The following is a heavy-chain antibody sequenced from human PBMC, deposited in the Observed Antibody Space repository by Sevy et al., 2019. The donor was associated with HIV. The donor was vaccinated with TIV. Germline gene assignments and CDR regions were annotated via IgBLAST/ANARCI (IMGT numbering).Heavy chain of an antibody. CDR3: ARDGRMVRGVVYYYYYGMDV. CDR2: ISSSSSYI. V-gene: IGHV3-21*01. D-gene: IGHD3-10*01. Sequence: GGSLRPSCAASGFTFSSYSMNWVRQAPGKGLEWVSSISSSSSYIYYADSVKGRFTISRDNAKNSLYLQMNSLRAEDTAVYYCARDGRMVRGVVYYYYYGMDVWGQGTTVTVSS. J-gene: IGHJ6*02. CDR1: GFTFSSYS.